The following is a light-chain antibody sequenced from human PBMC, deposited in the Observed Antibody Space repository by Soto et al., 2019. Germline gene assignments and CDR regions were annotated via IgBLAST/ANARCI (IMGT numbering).Light chain of an antibody. CDR2: LGY. J-gene: IGKJ3*01. CDR1: QSLLHSNGDTY. CDR3: MQTLQAPKT. V-gene: IGKV2-28*01. Sequence: DIVLTQSPLSLPVTPGEPASISCRSSQSLLHSNGDTYLDWYLQKPGQSPQLLVYLGYNRASGVPDRFSGTGSGADFRLKISRVEAEDVGFYYCMQTLQAPKTFGPGTKVDIK.